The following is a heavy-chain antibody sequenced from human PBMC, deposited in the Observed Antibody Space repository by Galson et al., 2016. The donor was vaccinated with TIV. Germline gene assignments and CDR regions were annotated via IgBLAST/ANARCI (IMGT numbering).Heavy chain of an antibody. V-gene: IGHV3-33*01. Sequence: SLRLSCAASGFTFSSYGMHWVRQAPGKGLEWVAIISYAGGDKDYTDSVKGQFTIARDKSKNTLYLQMDSVSVEYTATYYCERIHRSYGMDVWGQGTTATVSS. J-gene: IGHJ6*02. CDR2: ISYAGGDK. D-gene: IGHD5-18*01. CDR1: GFTFSSYG. CDR3: ERIHRSYGMDV.